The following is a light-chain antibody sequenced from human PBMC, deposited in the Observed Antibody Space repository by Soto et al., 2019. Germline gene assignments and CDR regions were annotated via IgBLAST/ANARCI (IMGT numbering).Light chain of an antibody. CDR1: QGISSA. CDR3: QQFISYPFT. V-gene: IGKV1-13*02. J-gene: IGKJ4*01. CDR2: DAS. Sequence: AIQLTQSPSSLSASVGDSVTITCRASQGISSALAWYQQRPGKPPQLLIYDASSLESGVPSRFSGSGSGTDFTLTISSLQPEDFTTYYGQQFISYPFTFGGGTKVEIK.